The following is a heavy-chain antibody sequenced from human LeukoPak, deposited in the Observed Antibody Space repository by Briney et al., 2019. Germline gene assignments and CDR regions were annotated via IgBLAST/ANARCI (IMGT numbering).Heavy chain of an antibody. Sequence: SETLSLTCSVSAGSISRYYWSWIRQPPGKGLEWIGYIYYSGSTDYNPSLKSRVTISLDTSKNQFSLKLSSVTAADTAVYYCAREYHYYDTRGYYHFDYWGQGTLVTVSS. CDR3: AREYHYYDTRGYYHFDY. V-gene: IGHV4-59*01. J-gene: IGHJ4*02. CDR1: AGSISRYY. D-gene: IGHD3-22*01. CDR2: IYYSGST.